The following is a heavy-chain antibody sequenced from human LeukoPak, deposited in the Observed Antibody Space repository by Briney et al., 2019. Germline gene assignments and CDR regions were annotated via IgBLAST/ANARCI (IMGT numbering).Heavy chain of an antibody. CDR1: GFTFSRYW. V-gene: IGHV3-7*01. D-gene: IGHD3-16*01. CDR2: IKQDGSEI. Sequence: GGSLRLSCAASGFTFSRYWMSWVRQAPGKGLEWVANIKQDGSEIYYVASVKGRFTISRDNSDNTLYLQMNSLRAEDTAVYYCARDLWGYSYWGQGTLVTVSA. J-gene: IGHJ4*02. CDR3: ARDLWGYSY.